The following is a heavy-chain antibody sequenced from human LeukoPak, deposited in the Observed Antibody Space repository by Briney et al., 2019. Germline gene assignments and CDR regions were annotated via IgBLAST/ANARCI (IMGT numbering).Heavy chain of an antibody. Sequence: GASVKLSCKASGYTFTSYAMSWVRQDPGQGLEWMGWINTNTGNPTYAQGFTGRFVFSLDTSVSTAYLQISSLKAEDTAVYYCARLMEGRPYYFDYWGQGTLVTVSS. J-gene: IGHJ4*02. CDR1: GYTFTSYA. V-gene: IGHV7-4-1*02. CDR3: ARLMEGRPYYFDY. CDR2: INTNTGNP. D-gene: IGHD3-3*01.